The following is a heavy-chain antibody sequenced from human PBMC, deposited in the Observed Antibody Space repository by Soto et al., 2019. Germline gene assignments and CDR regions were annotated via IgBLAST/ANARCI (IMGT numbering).Heavy chain of an antibody. CDR1: GFTFSSYS. J-gene: IGHJ4*02. V-gene: IGHV3-7*01. CDR2: IKQDGSEK. CDR3: ARDLNYDFSDY. Sequence: PGGSPSLSCGHSGFTFSSYSMSSVRQAPGKGLEWVANIKQDGSEKYYVDSVKGRFTISRDNAKNSLYLQMNSLRAEDTAVYYCARDLNYDFSDYWGQGTLVTVSS. D-gene: IGHD3-3*01.